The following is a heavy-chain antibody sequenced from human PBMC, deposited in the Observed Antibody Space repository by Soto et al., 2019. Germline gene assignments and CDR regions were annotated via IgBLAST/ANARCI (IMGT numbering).Heavy chain of an antibody. V-gene: IGHV4-30-4*01. J-gene: IGHJ4*02. CDR1: GGSISSGYSY. D-gene: IGHD7-27*01. CDR3: ARGPAGDKVDY. CDR2: IYNGGST. Sequence: QVQLQESGPGLVEPSQTLSLTCTVSGGSISSGYSYWSWIRQFPGKGLEWIGHIYNGGSTYSNPSLTSRVSISEDASKNQFSLKLSSVTAADTAVYYCARGPAGDKVDYWGQGTLVTVSS.